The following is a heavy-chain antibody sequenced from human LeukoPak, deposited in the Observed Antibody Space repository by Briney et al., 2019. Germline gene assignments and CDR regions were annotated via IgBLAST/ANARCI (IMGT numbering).Heavy chain of an antibody. D-gene: IGHD3-10*01. CDR3: ARAPITMVRGVILDFDY. CDR1: GYTFTSYG. Sequence: ASVKVSCKASGYTFTSYGISWVRQAPGQGLERMGWISAYNGNTNYAQKLQGRVTMTTDTSTSTAYMELRSLRSDDTAVYYCARAPITMVRGVILDFDYWGQGTLVTVSS. J-gene: IGHJ4*02. V-gene: IGHV1-18*04. CDR2: ISAYNGNT.